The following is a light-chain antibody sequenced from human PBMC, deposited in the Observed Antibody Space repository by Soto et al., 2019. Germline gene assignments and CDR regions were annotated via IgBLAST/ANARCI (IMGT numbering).Light chain of an antibody. J-gene: IGLJ1*01. CDR3: QSYDSSLSAWV. V-gene: IGLV1-40*01. CDR1: GSNIGAGSD. CDR2: GNN. Sequence: QSVLTQPPSVSGAPGQRVTISCTGSGSNIGAGSDVHWYQQLPGTAPKLLVYGNNNRPSGVPDRFSGSKSATSASLAITGLQAEDEADYYCQSYDSSLSAWVFGTGTKLTVL.